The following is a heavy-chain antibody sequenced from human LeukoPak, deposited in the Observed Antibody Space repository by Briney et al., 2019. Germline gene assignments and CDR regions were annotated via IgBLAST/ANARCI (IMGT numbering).Heavy chain of an antibody. J-gene: IGHJ4*02. CDR1: GYSISSSSYY. D-gene: IGHD3-10*01. CDR3: ARVSEYYFDY. CDR2: IYYSGST. Sequence: SETLSLTCTVSGYSISSSSYYWGWIRQPPGKGLEWIGSIYYSGSTYYNPSLKSRVTISVDTSKNQFSLKLSSVTAADTAVYYCARVSEYYFDYWGQGTLVTVSS. V-gene: IGHV4-39*07.